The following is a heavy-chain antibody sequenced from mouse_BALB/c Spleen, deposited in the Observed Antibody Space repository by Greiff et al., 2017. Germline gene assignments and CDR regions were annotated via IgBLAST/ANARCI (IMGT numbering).Heavy chain of an antibody. CDR2: ISSGSSTI. Sequence: DVKLVESGGGLVQPGGSRKLSCAASGFTFSSFGMHWVRQAPEKGLEWVAYISSGSSTIYYADTVKGRFTISRDNPKNTLFLQMTSLRSEDTAMYYCARPWDVRFYYAMDYWGQGTSVTVSS. CDR1: GFTFSSFG. CDR3: ARPWDVRFYYAMDY. V-gene: IGHV5-17*02. D-gene: IGHD4-1*01. J-gene: IGHJ4*01.